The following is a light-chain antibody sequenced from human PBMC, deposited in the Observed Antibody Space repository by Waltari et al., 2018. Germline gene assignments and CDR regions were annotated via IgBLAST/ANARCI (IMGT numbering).Light chain of an antibody. CDR2: WAS. CDR1: QSLLYNSNDKNY. J-gene: IGKJ1*01. Sequence: DIVMTKSPDSLAVSLGERVTINCKSSQSLLYNSNDKNYLAWYQQKPGQPPKLLFYWASTRHSGVPDRCGGRVSATDFTLTISGLQAEDVAVYYCEQYYSGRTFGQGTRVESK. V-gene: IGKV4-1*01. CDR3: EQYYSGRT.